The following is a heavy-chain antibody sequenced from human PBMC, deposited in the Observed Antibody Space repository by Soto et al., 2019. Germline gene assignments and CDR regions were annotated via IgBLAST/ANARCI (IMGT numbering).Heavy chain of an antibody. CDR1: GYTLTELS. CDR3: ATDHIVVVPAAPNYYYYYYGMDV. CDR2: FDPEDGET. D-gene: IGHD2-2*01. Sequence: GASVKVSCKVSGYTLTELSMHWVRQAPGKGLEWMGGFDPEDGETIYAQKFQGRVTMTEDTSTDTAYMELSSLRSEDTAVYYCATDHIVVVPAAPNYYYYYYGMDVWGQGTTVTVSS. V-gene: IGHV1-24*01. J-gene: IGHJ6*02.